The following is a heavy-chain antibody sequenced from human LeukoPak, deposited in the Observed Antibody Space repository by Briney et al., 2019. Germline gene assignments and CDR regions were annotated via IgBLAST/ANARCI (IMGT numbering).Heavy chain of an antibody. J-gene: IGHJ6*03. Sequence: GGSLRLSCAASGFTFSSYSMNWVRQAPGKGLEWVSYISSSSSTIYYADSVKGRFTISRDNAKNSLYLQMNSLRAEDTAVYYCASWGSSLDYYYYMDVWGKGTTVTVSS. V-gene: IGHV3-48*01. CDR1: GFTFSSYS. D-gene: IGHD6-13*01. CDR2: ISSSSSTI. CDR3: ASWGSSLDYYYYMDV.